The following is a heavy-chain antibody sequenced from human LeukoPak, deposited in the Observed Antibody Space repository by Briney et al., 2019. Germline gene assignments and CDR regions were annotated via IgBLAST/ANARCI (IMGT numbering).Heavy chain of an antibody. J-gene: IGHJ4*02. V-gene: IGHV3-23*01. CDR3: AKDANQCPVTAIHFDY. Sequence: PGGSLRLSCAASGFTFSSYAMSWVRQAPGKGLEWVSAISGSGGSTYYADSVKGRFTISRDNSKNTLYLQMNSLRAEDTAVYYCAKDANQCPVTAIHFDYWGQGTLVTVSS. CDR1: GFTFSSYA. CDR2: ISGSGGST. D-gene: IGHD2-21*02.